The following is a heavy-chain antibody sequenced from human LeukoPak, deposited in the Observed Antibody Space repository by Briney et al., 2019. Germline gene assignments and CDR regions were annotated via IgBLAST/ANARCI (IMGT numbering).Heavy chain of an antibody. CDR1: GYTFTSYA. V-gene: IGHV1-3*01. J-gene: IGHJ4*02. Sequence: GASVKVSCKASGYTFTSYAMHWVRQAPGQRLEWMGWINAGNGNTKYSQKFQGRVTITRDTFASAAYMELSSLRSEDTAVYYCARGSHSSGYLDYWGQGTLVTVSS. CDR3: ARGSHSSGYLDY. D-gene: IGHD3-22*01. CDR2: INAGNGNT.